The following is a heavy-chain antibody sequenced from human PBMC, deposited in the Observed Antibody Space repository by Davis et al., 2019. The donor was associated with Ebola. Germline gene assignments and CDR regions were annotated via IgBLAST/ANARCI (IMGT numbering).Heavy chain of an antibody. CDR3: AHMVRESYYFDS. CDR2: IYWDDDK. J-gene: IGHJ4*02. CDR1: GFSLRTRGVA. D-gene: IGHD6-13*01. Sequence: SGPTLVKPTQTLTLTCTFSGFSLRTRGVAVAWIRQPPEKGLQWLALIYWDDDKRYSPSLRSRLTITKDTSKAQVVLTMTDMDPVDTGTYYCAHMVRESYYFDSWGQGTLVSVSS. V-gene: IGHV2-5*02.